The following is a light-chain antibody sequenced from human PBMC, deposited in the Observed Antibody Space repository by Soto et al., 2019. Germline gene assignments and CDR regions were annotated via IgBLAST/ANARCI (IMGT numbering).Light chain of an antibody. CDR2: DAS. Sequence: EIVLTQSPATLSLSPGERATLSCRASQSVSSYLAWFQQKPGQAPRLLIYDASNRATGIPARFSGSGSGTEFTLTISSLEPEDFALYYCQQRSNWRRTFGGGTKVEIK. CDR1: QSVSSY. CDR3: QQRSNWRRT. V-gene: IGKV3-11*01. J-gene: IGKJ4*01.